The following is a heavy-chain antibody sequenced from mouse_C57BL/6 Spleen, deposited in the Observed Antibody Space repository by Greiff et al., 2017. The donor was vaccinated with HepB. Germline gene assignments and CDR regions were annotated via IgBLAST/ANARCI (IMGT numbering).Heavy chain of an antibody. D-gene: IGHD4-1*01. CDR2: INPSSGYT. CDR3: ARDWEGYFDY. J-gene: IGHJ2*01. Sequence: VQLQQSGAEPARPGASVKMSCKASGYTFTSYTMHWVKQRPGQGLEWIGYINPSSGYTKYNQKFKDKATLTADKSSSTAYMQLSSLTSEDSAVYYCARDWEGYFDYWGQGTTLTVSS. CDR1: GYTFTSYT. V-gene: IGHV1-4*01.